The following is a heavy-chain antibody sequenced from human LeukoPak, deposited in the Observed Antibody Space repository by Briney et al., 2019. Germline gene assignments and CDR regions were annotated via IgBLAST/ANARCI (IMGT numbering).Heavy chain of an antibody. D-gene: IGHD3-16*02. CDR3: ATPGKVSRVSYPFDS. CDR2: FDPADGAR. Sequence: ASVKVSCKVSGYTLTELSMHWVRQAPGKGLEWMGGFDPADGARIYSQKFQGRVTVAEDTSRDTAYMELSGLKPEDTAVYYCATPGKVSRVSYPFDSWGQGTLVTVSS. J-gene: IGHJ4*02. CDR1: GYTLTELS. V-gene: IGHV1-24*01.